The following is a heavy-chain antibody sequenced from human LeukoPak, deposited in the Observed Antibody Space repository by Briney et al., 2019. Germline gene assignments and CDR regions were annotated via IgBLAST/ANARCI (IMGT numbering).Heavy chain of an antibody. V-gene: IGHV4-59*01. CDR1: GGSISSYY. CDR3: ARGSGSYSP. D-gene: IGHD3-10*01. J-gene: IGHJ5*01. Sequence: SETLSLTCTVSGGSISSYYWSWIRQPPGKGLEWIGYIYYSGSTNYNPSLKSRVTISVDTSKNQFSLRLRSVTATDTAVYYCARGSGSYSPWGQGTLVTVSS. CDR2: IYYSGST.